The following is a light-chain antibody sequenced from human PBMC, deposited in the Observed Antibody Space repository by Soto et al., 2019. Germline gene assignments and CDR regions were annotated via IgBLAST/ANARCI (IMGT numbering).Light chain of an antibody. CDR1: STDFENYNL. V-gene: IGLV2-23*01. CDR3: SSYAGSSARVV. J-gene: IGLJ2*01. Sequence: QSVLTQPASVSGSPGQSITISCTRSSTDFENYNLVSWYQHCPDKAPKLILYEGTKRPSEISDRFSGSESDTTASLIISGLQPEDEADYYCSSYAGSSARVVFGGGTKLTVL. CDR2: EGT.